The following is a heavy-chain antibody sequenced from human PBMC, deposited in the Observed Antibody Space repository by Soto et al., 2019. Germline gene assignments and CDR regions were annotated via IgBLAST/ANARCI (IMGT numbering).Heavy chain of an antibody. J-gene: IGHJ4*02. D-gene: IGHD1-1*01. CDR2: INPNSGGT. V-gene: IGHV1-2*04. Sequence: QVQLVQSGAEVKKPGASVKVSCKASGYTFTGFYMHWVRQAPGQGLEWMGWINPNSGGTSYVQKFQDWITMTTDTSDNTVYTLLSRLRSDDTAVYYCSSGRSGTMGVWYFDNWGQGTLVTVSS. CDR1: GYTFTGFY. CDR3: SSGRSGTMGVWYFDN.